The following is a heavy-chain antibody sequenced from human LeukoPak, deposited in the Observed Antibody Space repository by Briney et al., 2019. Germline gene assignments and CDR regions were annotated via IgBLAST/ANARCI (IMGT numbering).Heavy chain of an antibody. Sequence: PSETLSLTCTVSGGSISSSSYYWGWIRQPPGKGLEWIGSIYYSGSTYYNPSLKSRVTISVDTSKNQFSLKLSSVTAADTAVYYCARHFGGGDCYWDYWGQGTLVTVPP. D-gene: IGHD2-21*02. CDR2: IYYSGST. V-gene: IGHV4-39*07. J-gene: IGHJ4*02. CDR1: GGSISSSSYY. CDR3: ARHFGGGDCYWDY.